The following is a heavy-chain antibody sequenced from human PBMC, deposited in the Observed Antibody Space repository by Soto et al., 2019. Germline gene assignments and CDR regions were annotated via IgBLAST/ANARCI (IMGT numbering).Heavy chain of an antibody. CDR1: GYAFSSYG. Sequence: ASVKVSCKASGYAFSSYGISWVRQAPGQGLEWMGWISAYTGKTNYAQKLQGRVTMTTDTSTSTAYMEVRSLRSDDTAVYYCARDLDSGSYYFDYWGQGTLVTVSS. V-gene: IGHV1-18*04. CDR3: ARDLDSGSYYFDY. CDR2: ISAYTGKT. J-gene: IGHJ4*02. D-gene: IGHD1-26*01.